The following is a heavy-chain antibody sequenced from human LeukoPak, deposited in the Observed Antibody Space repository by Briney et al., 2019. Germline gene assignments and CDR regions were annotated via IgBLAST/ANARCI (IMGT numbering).Heavy chain of an antibody. D-gene: IGHD6-13*01. V-gene: IGHV3-30-3*01. J-gene: IGHJ5*02. CDR3: ARETPAYSSSWYGFDP. Sequence: GGSLRLSCAASGFTFSSYAMHWVRQAPGKGLEWVAVISYDGSNKYYADSVKGRFTISRDNSKNTLYLQMNSLRAEDTAVYYCARETPAYSSSWYGFDPWGQGTLVTVFS. CDR2: ISYDGSNK. CDR1: GFTFSSYA.